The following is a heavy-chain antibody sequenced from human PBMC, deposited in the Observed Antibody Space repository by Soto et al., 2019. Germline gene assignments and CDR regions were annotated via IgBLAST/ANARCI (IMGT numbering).Heavy chain of an antibody. Sequence: PGGSLRLSCAASGFTFSSYAMSWVRQAPGKGLEWVSAISGSGGSTYYADSVKGRFTISRDNSKNTLYLQMNSLRAEDTAVYYCAKGGPGGDYVYYYMDVWGKGTTVTRLL. CDR2: ISGSGGST. J-gene: IGHJ6*03. D-gene: IGHD4-17*01. CDR1: GFTFSSYA. V-gene: IGHV3-23*01. CDR3: AKGGPGGDYVYYYMDV.